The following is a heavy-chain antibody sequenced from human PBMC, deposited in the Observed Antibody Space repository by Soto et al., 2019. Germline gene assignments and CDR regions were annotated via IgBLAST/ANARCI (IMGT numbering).Heavy chain of an antibody. CDR1: GGSISSYY. D-gene: IGHD3-10*01. Sequence: PSETLSLTCTVSGGSISSYYWSWIRQPPGKGLEWIGYIYYSGSTNYNPSLKSRVTISVDTSKNQFSLKLSSVTAADTAVYYCARDRYYYGSGTYSHYYYYGMDVWSQGTTVTVS. CDR3: ARDRYYYGSGTYSHYYYYGMDV. CDR2: IYYSGST. V-gene: IGHV4-59*01. J-gene: IGHJ6*02.